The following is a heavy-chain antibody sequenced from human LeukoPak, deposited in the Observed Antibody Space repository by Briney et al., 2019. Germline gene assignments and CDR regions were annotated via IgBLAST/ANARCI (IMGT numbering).Heavy chain of an antibody. D-gene: IGHD5-18*01. J-gene: IGHJ4*02. CDR1: GGTFSSYA. CDR3: ARVTAMVPYYFDY. Sequence: ASVKVSCKASGGTFSSYAISWVRQAPGQGLEWMGGIIPIFGTANYAQKFQGRVTITADESTSTAYMELSSLRSEDTAVYYCARVTAMVPYYFDYWGQGTLVTVSS. CDR2: IIPIFGTA. V-gene: IGHV1-69*13.